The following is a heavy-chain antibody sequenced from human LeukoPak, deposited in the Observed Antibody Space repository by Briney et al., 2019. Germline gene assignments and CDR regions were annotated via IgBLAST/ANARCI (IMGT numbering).Heavy chain of an antibody. CDR3: ARVPPRYCSSTSCYTGGY. D-gene: IGHD2-2*02. CDR2: MNPNSGNT. Sequence: ASVKVSCKASGYTFTGYYMHWVRQAPGQGLEWMGWMNPNSGNTGYAQKFQGRVTITRNTSISTAYMELSSLRSEDTAVYYCARVPPRYCSSTSCYTGGYWGQGTLVTVSS. CDR1: GYTFTGYY. V-gene: IGHV1-8*03. J-gene: IGHJ4*02.